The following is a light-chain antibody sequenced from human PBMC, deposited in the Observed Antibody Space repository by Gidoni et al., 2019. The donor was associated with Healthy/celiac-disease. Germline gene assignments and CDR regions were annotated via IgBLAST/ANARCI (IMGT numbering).Light chain of an antibody. CDR1: QSVSSSY. CDR3: QQLEA. Sequence: DIVLTQSPGTLSLSPGERATLSCRASQSVSSSYLAWYQQKPGQAPRLLIYGASSRATGIPDRCSGSGSGTDFTLTISRLEPEDFAVYYCQQLEAFGQGTKVEIK. J-gene: IGKJ1*01. V-gene: IGKV3-20*01. CDR2: GAS.